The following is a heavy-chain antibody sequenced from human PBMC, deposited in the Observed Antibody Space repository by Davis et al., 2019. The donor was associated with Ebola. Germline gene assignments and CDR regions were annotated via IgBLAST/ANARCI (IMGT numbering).Heavy chain of an antibody. CDR3: ARDAFSLSRYDTEDH. D-gene: IGHD3-9*01. Sequence: GESLKISCSAAGFSFSNYTRPWVRQAPGKGLEWVSAVRSDGHNPYYADSVTGRFTISRDNARDSLYLQMDSLRVEDTAIYYCARDAFSLSRYDTEDHWGQGTLVTVSS. V-gene: IGHV3-64*04. CDR1: GFSFSNYT. J-gene: IGHJ4*02. CDR2: VRSDGHNP.